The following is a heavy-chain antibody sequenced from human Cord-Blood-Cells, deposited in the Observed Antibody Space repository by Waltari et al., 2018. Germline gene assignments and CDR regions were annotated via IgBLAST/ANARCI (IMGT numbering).Heavy chain of an antibody. J-gene: IGHJ3*02. CDR1: GYPLTEFP. CDR3: ATDILTGDAFDI. V-gene: IGHV1-24*01. Sequence: QVQLVQSGAEVKKPGASVKVSCKVSGYPLTEFPMHSVRQAPGKGLEWMGGFDPEDGETIYAQKFQGRVTMTEDTSTDTAYMELSSLRSEDTAVYYCATDILTGDAFDIWGQGTMVTVSS. D-gene: IGHD3-9*01. CDR2: FDPEDGET.